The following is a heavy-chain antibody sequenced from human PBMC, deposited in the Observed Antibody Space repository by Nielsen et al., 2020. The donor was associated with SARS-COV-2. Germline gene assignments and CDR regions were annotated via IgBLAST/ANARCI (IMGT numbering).Heavy chain of an antibody. Sequence: LSLTCAASGFTFNSYWMTWVRQAPGKGLEWVANIKQDGSEKYFVDSVKGRFTISRDNAKNSLYLQMNSLRAEDTAVYYCARIQWGGFDYWGQGTLVTVSS. J-gene: IGHJ4*02. CDR2: IKQDGSEK. CDR1: GFTFNSYW. V-gene: IGHV3-7*03. D-gene: IGHD3-16*01. CDR3: ARIQWGGFDY.